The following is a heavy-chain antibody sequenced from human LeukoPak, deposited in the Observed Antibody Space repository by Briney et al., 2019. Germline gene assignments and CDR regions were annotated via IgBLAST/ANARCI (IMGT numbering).Heavy chain of an antibody. Sequence: KPGGSLRLSCAASGFTFSSYSMNWVRQAPGKGLEWVSSISSSSSYIYYADSVKGRFTISRDNAKNSLYLQMNSLRAEDTAVYYCARDNFVVVPAAIGDYYMDVWGKGTTVTVSS. J-gene: IGHJ6*03. V-gene: IGHV3-21*01. D-gene: IGHD2-2*02. CDR2: ISSSSSYI. CDR1: GFTFSSYS. CDR3: ARDNFVVVPAAIGDYYMDV.